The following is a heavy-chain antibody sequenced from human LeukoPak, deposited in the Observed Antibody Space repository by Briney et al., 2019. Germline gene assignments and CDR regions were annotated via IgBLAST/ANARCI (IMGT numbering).Heavy chain of an antibody. Sequence: SETLSLTCTVSGYSISSGYYWGWIRQPPGKGLEWIGNIYHSGSTYYSPSLKSRVTISVDTSKNQFSLKLSSVTAADTAVYYCARGIGYYDSSGYFDYWGQGTLVTVSS. CDR2: IYHSGST. J-gene: IGHJ4*02. D-gene: IGHD3-22*01. CDR3: ARGIGYYDSSGYFDY. V-gene: IGHV4-38-2*02. CDR1: GYSISSGYY.